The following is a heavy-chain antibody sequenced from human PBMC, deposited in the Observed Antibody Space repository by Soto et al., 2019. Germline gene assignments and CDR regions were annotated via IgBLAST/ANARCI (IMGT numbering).Heavy chain of an antibody. D-gene: IGHD3-22*01. CDR3: ARRYDSSDYYFFFDY. CDR2: IYPGDSDT. Sequence: PGESLKISGKGSGCSFIGYLGGWVRQMPGKGLEWMGIIYPGDSDTRYSPSFQGQVTISADKSITTAYLQWSSLKASDTAMYYCARRYDSSDYYFFFDYWGQGTLVNVSS. J-gene: IGHJ4*02. CDR1: GCSFIGYL. V-gene: IGHV5-51*01.